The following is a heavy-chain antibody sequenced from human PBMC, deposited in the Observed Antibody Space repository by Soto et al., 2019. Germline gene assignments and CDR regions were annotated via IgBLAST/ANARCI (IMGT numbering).Heavy chain of an antibody. J-gene: IGHJ6*03. V-gene: IGHV3-23*01. CDR3: AKDGLVGVYAIQGDYYYYYMDV. CDR2: ISGSGGST. Sequence: SGGSLRLSCAASGFTFSSYAMSWVRQAPGKGLERVSAISGSGGSTYYADTVKGRFTISRDNSKNTLYLQMNSLRAEDTAVYYCAKDGLVGVYAIQGDYYYYYMDVWGKGTTVTVSS. D-gene: IGHD2-8*02. CDR1: GFTFSSYA.